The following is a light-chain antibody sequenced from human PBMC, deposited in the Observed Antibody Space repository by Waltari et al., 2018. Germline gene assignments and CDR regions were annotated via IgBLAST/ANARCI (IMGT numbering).Light chain of an antibody. J-gene: IGKJ2*01. CDR1: QSVGSN. CDR3: HQYNSGPYT. Sequence: LMTQSPATLSLSPGERATRSCSASQSVGSNLAWYPQKPGPAPRLLIYGASTRAADIPARFSGGGSGTDFTLSISSLQSEDYAVYYCHQYNSGPYTFGQGTKLE. V-gene: IGKV3-15*01. CDR2: GAS.